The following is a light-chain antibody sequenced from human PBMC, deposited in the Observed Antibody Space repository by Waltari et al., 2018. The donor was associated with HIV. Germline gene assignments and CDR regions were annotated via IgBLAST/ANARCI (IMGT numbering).Light chain of an antibody. J-gene: IGLJ1*01. CDR1: SSDVRAYNY. Sequence: QSALTQPRSVSGSPGQSVTIPCTGTSSDVRAYNYVSWYQQHPGKAPKLMIYDVNKRPSGVPDRFSGSKSGNTASLTISGLRAEDEADYYCCSYAGSYTYVFGTGTKVTVL. V-gene: IGLV2-11*01. CDR3: CSYAGSYTYV. CDR2: DVN.